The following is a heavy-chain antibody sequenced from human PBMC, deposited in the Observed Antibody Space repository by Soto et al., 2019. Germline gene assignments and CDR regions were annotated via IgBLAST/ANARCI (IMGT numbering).Heavy chain of an antibody. V-gene: IGHV1-8*01. Sequence: GASVKVSFKASGYTFTSYYINSVGQAPGQGLEKMGWMIPISGNTGYAQKFQGRVTMTRNTSISTAYMELSSLRSEDTAVYYCARVGVYCSGGSCYTPDLRSNWFDPWGQGTLVTVSS. CDR2: MIPISGNT. CDR3: ARVGVYCSGGSCYTPDLRSNWFDP. CDR1: GYTFTSYY. J-gene: IGHJ5*02. D-gene: IGHD2-15*01.